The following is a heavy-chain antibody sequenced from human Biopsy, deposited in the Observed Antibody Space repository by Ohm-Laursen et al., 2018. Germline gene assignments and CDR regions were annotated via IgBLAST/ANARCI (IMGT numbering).Heavy chain of an antibody. D-gene: IGHD1-1*01. CDR3: AADINVWNVNY. J-gene: IGHJ4*02. CDR1: GYTLTALS. V-gene: IGHV1-24*01. CDR2: FTPENGKT. Sequence: ASVKVSCKVSGYTLTALSMHWVRQAPGRGLEWMGGFTPENGKTIYAQKFQGRITMTEDTSTDTAYMELSSLRSEDTAVYYCAADINVWNVNYWGQGTQVTVSS.